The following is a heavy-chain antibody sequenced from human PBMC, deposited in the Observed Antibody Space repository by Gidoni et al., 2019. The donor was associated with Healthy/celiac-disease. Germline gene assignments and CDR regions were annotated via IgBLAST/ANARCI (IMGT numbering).Heavy chain of an antibody. Sequence: QVQLVESGGGVVQPGRSLRLSCAASGFTFSSYAMHWVRQAPGKGLGWVAVISYDGSNKYYADSVKGRFTISRDNSKNTLYLQMNSLRAEDTAVYYCAREGDDYGGTSPYYFDYWGQGTLVTVSS. CDR1: GFTFSSYA. V-gene: IGHV3-30-3*01. D-gene: IGHD4-17*01. CDR2: ISYDGSNK. J-gene: IGHJ4*02. CDR3: AREGDDYGGTSPYYFDY.